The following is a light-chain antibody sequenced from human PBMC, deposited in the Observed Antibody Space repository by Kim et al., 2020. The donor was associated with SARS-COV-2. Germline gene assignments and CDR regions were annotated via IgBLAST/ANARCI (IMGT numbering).Light chain of an antibody. Sequence: EIVTTQSPATLSVSPGERATLSCRASQSVSSNLAWYQQKPGQAPRLLIYGASTRATGIPARFSGSGSGTEFTLTISSLQSEDFAVYYCQQYNNWPLTFGGGTKVDIK. V-gene: IGKV3-15*01. J-gene: IGKJ4*01. CDR3: QQYNNWPLT. CDR2: GAS. CDR1: QSVSSN.